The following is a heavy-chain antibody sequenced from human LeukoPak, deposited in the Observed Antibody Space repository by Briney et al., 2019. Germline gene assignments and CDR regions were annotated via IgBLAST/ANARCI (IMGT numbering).Heavy chain of an antibody. CDR3: ARPLNGGNYPLKY. D-gene: IGHD4/OR15-4a*01. J-gene: IGHJ4*02. CDR1: GDSISTYY. CDR2: IYSSGRT. Sequence: SETLSLTCTVSGDSISTYYWTWIRQSPGRGLEWIAWIYSSGRTQYNPSLKSRVTISMDTSKNQFSLRLSSVTAADTAIYYCARPLNGGNYPLKYLGQGILVTVSS. V-gene: IGHV4-4*09.